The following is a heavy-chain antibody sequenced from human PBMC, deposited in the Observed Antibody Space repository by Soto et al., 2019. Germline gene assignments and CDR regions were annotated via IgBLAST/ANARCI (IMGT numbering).Heavy chain of an antibody. V-gene: IGHV4-30-2*02. CDR1: GGSLSSGAYY. Sequence: SETLSLTCTVSGGSLSSGAYYWSWIRQHPGKGLEWIGYIYHSGSTYYNPSLESRVTISVDRSKNQFSLKLSSVTAADTAVYYCARGWWPSFDFWGRGTLVTVSS. CDR3: ARGWWPSFDF. J-gene: IGHJ4*02. D-gene: IGHD2-15*01. CDR2: IYHSGST.